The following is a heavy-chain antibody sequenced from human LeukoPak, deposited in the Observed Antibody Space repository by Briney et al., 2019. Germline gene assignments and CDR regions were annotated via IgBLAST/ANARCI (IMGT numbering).Heavy chain of an antibody. J-gene: IGHJ6*02. CDR3: AKYVSAKGPPYGLDV. CDR1: EFTFSSYA. CDR2: ISASGGST. V-gene: IGHV3-23*01. D-gene: IGHD2/OR15-2a*01. Sequence: PGGSLRLSCAASEFTFSSYAMQWVRQAPGKGLEWVSGISASGGSTYYADSVKGRFTISRDNSKNTLYLQMNSLRVEDTAIYYCAKYVSAKGPPYGLDVWGQGTTVTVSS.